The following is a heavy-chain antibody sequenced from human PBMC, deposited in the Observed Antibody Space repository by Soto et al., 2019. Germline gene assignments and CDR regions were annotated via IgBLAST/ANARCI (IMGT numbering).Heavy chain of an antibody. V-gene: IGHV3-30*18. CDR2: ISYDGSNK. CDR1: GFTFSSYG. CDR3: AKDQGGGNYPLSFDY. Sequence: QVQLVESGGGMVQPGRSLRLSCAASGFTFSSYGMHWVRQAPGKGLEWVAVISYDGSNKYYADSVKGRFTISRDNSKNTLYLQMNSLRAEDTAVYYCAKDQGGGNYPLSFDYWGQGTLVTVSS. D-gene: IGHD1-26*01. J-gene: IGHJ4*02.